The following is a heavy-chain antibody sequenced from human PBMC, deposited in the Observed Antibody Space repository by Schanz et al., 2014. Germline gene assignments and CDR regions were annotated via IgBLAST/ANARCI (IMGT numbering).Heavy chain of an antibody. Sequence: QVQLVQSGAEVKKPGASVKVSCKASRSTFSSYTISWVRQARGQGLEWVGRFIPILDVGNYAQQFQGRVTFTADKSTSTAYMELRSLRSDDTAVYYCAREVGLYDRGWFDPWGQGTLVTVSS. CDR1: RSTFSSYT. CDR3: AREVGLYDRGWFDP. CDR2: FIPILDVG. J-gene: IGHJ5*02. D-gene: IGHD3-22*01. V-gene: IGHV1-69*04.